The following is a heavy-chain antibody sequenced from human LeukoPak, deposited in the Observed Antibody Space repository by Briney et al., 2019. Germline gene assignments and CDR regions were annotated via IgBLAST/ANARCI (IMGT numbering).Heavy chain of an antibody. D-gene: IGHD1-1*01. CDR2: IKYDGSRK. CDR3: AKEKYNFGYFEY. CDR1: GFNFGSYG. V-gene: IGHV3-30*02. Sequence: PGGSLRLSCGASGFNFGSYGMYWVRQAPGKGLECLTFIKYDGSRKYYADSVKGRFTVSKDNSKSTLYLQMSSLTVEDTAIYYCAKEKYNFGYFEYWGQGILVTVSS. J-gene: IGHJ4*02.